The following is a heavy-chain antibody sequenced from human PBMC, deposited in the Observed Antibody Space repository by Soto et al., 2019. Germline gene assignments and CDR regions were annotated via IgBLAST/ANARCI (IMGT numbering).Heavy chain of an antibody. CDR1: GYTLTELS. D-gene: IGHD3-16*01. Sequence: ASVKVSCKVSGYTLTELSMHWVRQAPGKGLEWMGGFDPEDGETIYAQKFQGRVTMTEDTSTDTAYMELSSLSSEDTAVYYCATTSKYDYIWGSYDYWGQGTLVTVSS. V-gene: IGHV1-24*01. CDR3: ATTSKYDYIWGSYDY. CDR2: FDPEDGET. J-gene: IGHJ4*02.